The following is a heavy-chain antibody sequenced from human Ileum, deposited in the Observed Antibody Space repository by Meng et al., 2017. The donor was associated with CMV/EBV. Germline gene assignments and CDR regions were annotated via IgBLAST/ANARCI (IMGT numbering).Heavy chain of an antibody. Sequence: QVLLRGSGPGLVKPSETLSLTCTVSGGSISGYYWSWIRQPATKGLEWIGRVYSSGSTDYNPSLQSRVTMSVDTSKNQFSLKLSSVTAADTAVYYCARGSSSWAFDYWGQGTLVTVSS. V-gene: IGHV4-4*07. CDR3: ARGSSSWAFDY. CDR2: VYSSGST. D-gene: IGHD2-2*01. J-gene: IGHJ4*02. CDR1: GGSISGYY.